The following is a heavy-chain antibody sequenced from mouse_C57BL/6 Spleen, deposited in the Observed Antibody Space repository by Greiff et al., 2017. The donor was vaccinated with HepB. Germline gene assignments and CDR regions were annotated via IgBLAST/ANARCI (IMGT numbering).Heavy chain of an antibody. CDR1: GFSFNTYA. CDR2: IRSKSNNYAT. V-gene: IGHV10-1*01. D-gene: IGHD2-4*01. J-gene: IGHJ4*01. Sequence: EVKLVESGGGLVQPKGSLKLSCAASGFSFNTYAMNWVRQAPGKGLEWVARIRSKSNNYATYYADSVKDRFTISRDDSESMLYPQMNNLKTEDTAMYYCVSARYDYGYYYAMDYWGQGTSVTVSS. CDR3: VSARYDYGYYYAMDY.